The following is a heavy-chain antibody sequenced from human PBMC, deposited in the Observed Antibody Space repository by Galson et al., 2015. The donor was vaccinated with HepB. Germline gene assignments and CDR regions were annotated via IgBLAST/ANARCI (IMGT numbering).Heavy chain of an antibody. CDR2: ISYDGSNN. J-gene: IGHJ3*02. CDR3: SRDPGIVLQPTTPTGAFDI. CDR1: GFTFSSYA. D-gene: IGHD2-21*01. Sequence: SLRLSCAASGFTFSSYAMHWVRHAPGKGLEWVAVISYDGSNNYYADSVKGRFTISRDNSKNTLYLQMNSLRAEDTAVYYCSRDPGIVLQPTTPTGAFDIWGQGTMVTVSS. V-gene: IGHV3-30-3*01.